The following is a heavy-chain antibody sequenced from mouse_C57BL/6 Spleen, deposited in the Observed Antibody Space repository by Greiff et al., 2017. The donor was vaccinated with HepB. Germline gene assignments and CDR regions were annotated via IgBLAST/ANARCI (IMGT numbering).Heavy chain of an antibody. V-gene: IGHV6-6*01. CDR2: IRNKANNHAT. J-gene: IGHJ1*03. Sequence: EVQLVESGGGLVQPGGSMKLSCAASGFTFSDAWKDWVRQSPEKGLEWVAEIRNKANNHATYYAESVKGRFTISRDDSKSSVYLQMNSLRAEDTGIYYCTRGLRWYFDVWGTGTTVTVSS. CDR3: TRGLRWYFDV. CDR1: GFTFSDAW. D-gene: IGHD1-1*01.